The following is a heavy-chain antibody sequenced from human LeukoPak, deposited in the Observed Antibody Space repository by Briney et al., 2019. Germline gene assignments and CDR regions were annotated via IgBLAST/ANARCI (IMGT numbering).Heavy chain of an antibody. CDR1: GGSISSYY. V-gene: IGHV4-59*08. D-gene: IGHD2-15*01. CDR3: ARLQPPGGYCSGGSCYPDY. CDR2: IYYSGST. Sequence: SETLSLTCTVSGGSISSYYWSWIRQPPGKGLEGIGYIYYSGSTNYNPSLKSRVTISIATSQTQFSLKLSSVTAADSAVYYCARLQPPGGYCSGGSCYPDYWGQGTLVTVSS. J-gene: IGHJ4*02.